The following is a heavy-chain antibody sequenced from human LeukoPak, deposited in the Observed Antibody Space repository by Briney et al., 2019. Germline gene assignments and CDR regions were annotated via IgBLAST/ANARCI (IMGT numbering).Heavy chain of an antibody. CDR1: GFTVSSNY. CDR3: ARDSHYDILTGFYYYGMDV. D-gene: IGHD3-9*01. J-gene: IGHJ6*02. V-gene: IGHV3-53*01. CDR2: TYSGGST. Sequence: GGSLRLSCAASGFTVSSNYMSWVRQAPGKGLEWVSVTYSGGSTYYADSVKGRFTISRDNSKNTLYLQMNSLRAEDTAVYYCARDSHYDILTGFYYYGMDVWGQGTTVTVSS.